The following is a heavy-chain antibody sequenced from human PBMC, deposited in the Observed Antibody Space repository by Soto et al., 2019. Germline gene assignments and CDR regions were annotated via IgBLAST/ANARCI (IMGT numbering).Heavy chain of an antibody. V-gene: IGHV3-30-3*01. CDR1: GFTFSSYA. Sequence: QVQLVESGGGVVQPGRSLRLSCAASGFTFSSYAMHWVRQAPGKGLEWVAVISYDGSNKYYADSVKGRFTISRDNSKNTLYLQLNSLRAEDTAVYYCARDMAPHLLAPDFRFDYWGQGTLVTVSS. D-gene: IGHD3-3*01. CDR2: ISYDGSNK. CDR3: ARDMAPHLLAPDFRFDY. J-gene: IGHJ4*02.